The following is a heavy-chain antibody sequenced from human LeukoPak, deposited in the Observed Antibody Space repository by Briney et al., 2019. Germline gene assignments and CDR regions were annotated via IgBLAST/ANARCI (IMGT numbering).Heavy chain of an antibody. V-gene: IGHV1-2*02. CDR2: INCNNGGT. J-gene: IGHJ4*02. CDR3: ARYKGGSNNLDY. D-gene: IGHD1-26*01. Sequence: VASVKVSCKASGYTFTDYYIFWVRQAPGQGLEWMGWINCNNGGTQYAEKFQGRVTMTRDTSITTAYMELSSLRSDDTATYYCARYKGGSNNLDYWGQGTLVTVSS. CDR1: GYTFTDYY.